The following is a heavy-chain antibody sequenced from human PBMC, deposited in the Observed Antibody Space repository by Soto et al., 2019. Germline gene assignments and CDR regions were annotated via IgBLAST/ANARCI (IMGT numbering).Heavy chain of an antibody. J-gene: IGHJ5*02. CDR3: ARRITIFSWFDP. CDR2: IIPIFGTA. Sequence: SVKVSCKASGGTFSSYAISWVRQAPGQGLEWMGGIIPIFGTANYAQKFQGRVTITADESTSTAYMELSSLRSEDTAVYYCARRITIFSWFDPWGQGTLVTISS. V-gene: IGHV1-69*13. CDR1: GGTFSSYA. D-gene: IGHD3-3*01.